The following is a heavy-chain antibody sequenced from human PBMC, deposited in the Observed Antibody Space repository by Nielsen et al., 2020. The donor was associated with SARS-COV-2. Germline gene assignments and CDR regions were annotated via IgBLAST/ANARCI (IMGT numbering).Heavy chain of an antibody. J-gene: IGHJ6*02. CDR3: ANLESGYYYGMDV. Sequence: SLKISCAASGFTFDDYAMHWVRQAPGKGLEWVSGISWNSGSIGYADSVKGRFTISRDNAKNSPYLQMNSLRAEDTALYYCANLESGYYYGMDVWGQGTTVTVSS. V-gene: IGHV3-9*01. D-gene: IGHD3-10*01. CDR1: GFTFDDYA. CDR2: ISWNSGSI.